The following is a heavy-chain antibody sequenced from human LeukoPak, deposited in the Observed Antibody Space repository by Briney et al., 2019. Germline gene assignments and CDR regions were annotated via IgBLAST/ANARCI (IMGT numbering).Heavy chain of an antibody. CDR3: ARLIAVAGTDVDY. CDR1: GYTFTGYY. D-gene: IGHD6-19*01. J-gene: IGHJ4*02. CDR2: INPNSGGT. Sequence: GASVKVSCKASGYTFTGYYMHWVRQAPGQGLEWMGWINPNSGGTNYAQKFQGRVTMTRDTSISTAYMELSRLRSDDTAVYYCARLIAVAGTDVDYWGQGTLVTVSS. V-gene: IGHV1-2*02.